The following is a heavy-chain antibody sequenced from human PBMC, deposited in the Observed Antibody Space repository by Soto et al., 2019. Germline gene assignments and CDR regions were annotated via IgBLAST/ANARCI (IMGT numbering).Heavy chain of an antibody. V-gene: IGHV4-38-2*01. J-gene: IGHJ4*02. CDR2: IYRSGSA. D-gene: IGHD3-16*01. CDR1: GYSISSGYY. CDR3: APVGDGYNYVDY. Sequence: PSETLSLTCVVSGYSISSGYYWGWIRQPPGTGLEWIGSIYRSGSAYYNPSLKSRVTISIDTSKNQFSLKLNSVTAADTAVYYCAPVGDGYNYVDYWGQGTLVTVSS.